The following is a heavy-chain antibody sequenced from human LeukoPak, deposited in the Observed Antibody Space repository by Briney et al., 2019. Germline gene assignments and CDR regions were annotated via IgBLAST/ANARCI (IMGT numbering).Heavy chain of an antibody. Sequence: SQTLSLTCAISGDSFSSNGAAWNWIRQSPSRGLEWLGRTFYRSRWYTDYAPYMRGRITANPDISRNEFSLELHSVTPEDTAVYYCVRDGELGPDALDIWGQGTLVTVSS. CDR1: GDSFSSNGAA. D-gene: IGHD7-27*01. J-gene: IGHJ3*02. CDR3: VRDGELGPDALDI. V-gene: IGHV6-1*01. CDR2: TFYRSRWYT.